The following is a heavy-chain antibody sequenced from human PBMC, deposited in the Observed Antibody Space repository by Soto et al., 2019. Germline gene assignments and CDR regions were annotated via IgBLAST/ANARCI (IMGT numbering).Heavy chain of an antibody. CDR2: ISYDGSNK. J-gene: IGHJ4*02. CDR3: ARDEERGSPRFDY. Sequence: GGSLRLSCAASGFTFSSYAMHWVRQAPGKGLEWVAVISYDGSNKYYADSVKGRFTISRDNSKNTLYLQMNSLRAEDTAVYYCARDEERGSPRFDYWGQGTLVTVSS. D-gene: IGHD1-26*01. CDR1: GFTFSSYA. V-gene: IGHV3-30-3*01.